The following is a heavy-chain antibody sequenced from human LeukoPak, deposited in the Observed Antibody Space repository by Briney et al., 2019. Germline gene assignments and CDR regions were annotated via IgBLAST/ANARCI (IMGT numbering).Heavy chain of an antibody. CDR1: GFTFSSYW. Sequence: GGSLRLSCAASGFTFSSYWMSWVRQAPGKGLEGVANIKQDGSEKYYVDSVKGRFTISRDNAKNSLYLQMNSLRAEDTAVYYCARAIAVAEFDYWGQGTLVTVSS. J-gene: IGHJ4*02. V-gene: IGHV3-7*01. D-gene: IGHD6-19*01. CDR3: ARAIAVAEFDY. CDR2: IKQDGSEK.